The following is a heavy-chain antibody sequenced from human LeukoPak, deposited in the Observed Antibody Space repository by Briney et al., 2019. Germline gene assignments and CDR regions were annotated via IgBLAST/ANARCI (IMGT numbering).Heavy chain of an antibody. CDR2: ISYDGSNK. CDR3: AKVTEVSRITMVRDDAFDI. D-gene: IGHD3-10*01. CDR1: GFTFSSYG. J-gene: IGHJ3*02. V-gene: IGHV3-30*18. Sequence: GGSLRLSCAASGFTFSSYGMHWVRQAPGKGLEWVAVISYDGSNKYYADSVKGRFTISRDNSKNTLYLQMNSLRAEDTAVYYCAKVTEVSRITMVRDDAFDIWGQGTMVTVSS.